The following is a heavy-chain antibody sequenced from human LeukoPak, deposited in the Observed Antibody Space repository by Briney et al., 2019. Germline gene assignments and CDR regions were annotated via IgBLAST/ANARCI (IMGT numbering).Heavy chain of an antibody. J-gene: IGHJ5*02. CDR1: GVSISSYY. V-gene: IGHV4-59*12. Sequence: SETLSLTCTVSGVSISSYYWSWIRQPPGKGLEGIGYIYYSGSTNYNPSLKSRVTISVDTSKNQFSLKLSSVTAADTAVYYCARENLSIAVSGGRWFDPWGQGTLVTVSS. CDR3: ARENLSIAVSGGRWFDP. D-gene: IGHD6-19*01. CDR2: IYYSGST.